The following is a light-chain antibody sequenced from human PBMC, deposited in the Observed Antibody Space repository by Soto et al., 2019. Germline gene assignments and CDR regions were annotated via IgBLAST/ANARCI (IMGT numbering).Light chain of an antibody. J-gene: IGLJ2*01. CDR2: DVS. CDR3: SSYTSSSRV. Sequence: QSALTQPASVSGSPGQSITISCTGTSSDVGGYNYVSWYQQHPGKDPKLMIYDVSNRPSWVSNRFSGSNSGNTASLTISGLQAQDEADYYCSSYTSSSRVFGGGTKLTVL. V-gene: IGLV2-14*01. CDR1: SSDVGGYNY.